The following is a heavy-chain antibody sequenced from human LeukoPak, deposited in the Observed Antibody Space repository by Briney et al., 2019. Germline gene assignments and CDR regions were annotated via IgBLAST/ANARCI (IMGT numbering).Heavy chain of an antibody. J-gene: IGHJ4*02. V-gene: IGHV1-8*03. D-gene: IGHD3-10*01. Sequence: GASVKVSCKASGYTFTRYDINWVRQATGQGLEWMGWMNPNRGNTGYAQKFQGRVTITRNTSISTAYMELSSLRSEDTAVYYCARGGDNYYGSGSYYSVWGQGPLVTVSS. CDR2: MNPNRGNT. CDR1: GYTFTRYD. CDR3: ARGGDNYYGSGSYYSV.